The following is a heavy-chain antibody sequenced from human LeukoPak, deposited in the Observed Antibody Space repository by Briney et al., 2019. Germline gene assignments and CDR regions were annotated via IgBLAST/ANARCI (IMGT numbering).Heavy chain of an antibody. J-gene: IGHJ4*02. CDR2: IYYSGST. Sequence: SETLSLTCTVSGGSISSYYWSWIRQPPGKGLEWIGYIYYSGSTNYNPSLKSRVTISVDTSKNQFSLKLSSVTAADTAVYYCATGANWGPYYLDYWGQGTLVTVSS. CDR3: ATGANWGPYYLDY. CDR1: GGSISSYY. D-gene: IGHD7-27*01. V-gene: IGHV4-59*01.